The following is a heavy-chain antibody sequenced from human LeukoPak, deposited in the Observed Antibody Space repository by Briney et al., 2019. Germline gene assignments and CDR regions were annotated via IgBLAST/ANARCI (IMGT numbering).Heavy chain of an antibody. D-gene: IGHD3-10*01. V-gene: IGHV4-59*08. J-gene: IGHJ4*02. CDR2: IYYSGST. CDR3: ARRVSGSLYYFDY. Sequence: PSETLSLTCTVSGGSISGYYWSWIRQPPGKGLEWIGYIYYSGSTDYNPSLKSRVTISVDTSKNQFSLKLSSVTAADTAVYYCARRVSGSLYYFDYWGQGTLVTVSS. CDR1: GGSISGYY.